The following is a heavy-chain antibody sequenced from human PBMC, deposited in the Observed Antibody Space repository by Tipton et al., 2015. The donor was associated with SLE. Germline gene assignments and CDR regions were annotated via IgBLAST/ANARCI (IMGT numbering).Heavy chain of an antibody. Sequence: SLRLSCVVSRFTFGNYAMSWVRQAPGKGLEWVAISHSDGSSPFYADSVKGRFGISRDYSKNTLYLEMNSLRAEDTAVYYCARDWRDEYNHDGFDIWGQGTMVTVSS. V-gene: IGHV3-23*03. J-gene: IGHJ3*02. D-gene: IGHD5-24*01. CDR3: ARDWRDEYNHDGFDI. CDR2: ISHSDGSSP. CDR1: RFTFGNYA.